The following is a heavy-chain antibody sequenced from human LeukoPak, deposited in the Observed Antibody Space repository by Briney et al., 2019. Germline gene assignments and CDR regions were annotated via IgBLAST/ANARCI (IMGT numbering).Heavy chain of an antibody. CDR2: INHNGNVN. J-gene: IGHJ4*02. D-gene: IGHD4-17*01. Sequence: PGGSLRLSCAASGFTFSSYWMNWARQAPGKGLEWVASINHNGNVNYYVDSVKGRFTISRDNAKNSLYLQMSNLRAEDTAVYFCARDFDGPRASDYWGQGISVTVSS. V-gene: IGHV3-7*03. CDR1: GFTFSSYW. CDR3: ARDFDGPRASDY.